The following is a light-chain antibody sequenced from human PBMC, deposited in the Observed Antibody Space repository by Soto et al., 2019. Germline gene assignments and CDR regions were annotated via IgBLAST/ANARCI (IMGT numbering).Light chain of an antibody. J-gene: IGKJ1*01. CDR1: QSVSSN. CDR2: GAS. V-gene: IGKV3-15*01. Sequence: EIVMTQSPATLSVSPGERATLSCRASQSVSSNLAWYQQKPGQAPRLLIYGASTRAPGIPARFSGSGSGTEFSLIISSLQSEDFAVYYCQQHDNWPRTFGQGTKVEIK. CDR3: QQHDNWPRT.